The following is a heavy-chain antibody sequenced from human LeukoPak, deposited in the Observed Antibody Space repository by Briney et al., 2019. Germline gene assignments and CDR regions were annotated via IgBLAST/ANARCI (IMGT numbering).Heavy chain of an antibody. J-gene: IGHJ6*02. Sequence: SETLYLTCAVYGGSFSGYYWSWIRQPPGKGLEWIGEINHSGSTNFKPSLKSRVTISVDTSKNQFSLKLSSVTAADTAVYYCARGVPAPNFYYYYGMDVWGQGTTVTVPS. V-gene: IGHV4-34*01. CDR3: ARGVPAPNFYYYYGMDV. CDR1: GGSFSGYY. CDR2: INHSGST. D-gene: IGHD2-2*01.